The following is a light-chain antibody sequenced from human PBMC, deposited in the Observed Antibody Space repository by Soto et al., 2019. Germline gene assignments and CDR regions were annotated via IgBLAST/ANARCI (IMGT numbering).Light chain of an antibody. V-gene: IGKV1-16*02. CDR2: AAT. CDR1: QDISNF. CDR3: QQYHSYPLT. J-gene: IGKJ4*01. Sequence: DIQMTQSPASLSASVGDTVTITCRASQDISNFLAWFQQKPGKAPKPLISAATSLQSWVPSKFSGSGSGTDFTLTISRLQPEDCATYYCQQYHSYPLTFGGGTQVEIK.